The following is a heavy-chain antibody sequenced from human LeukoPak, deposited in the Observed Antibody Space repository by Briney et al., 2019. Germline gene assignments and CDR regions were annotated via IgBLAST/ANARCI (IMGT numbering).Heavy chain of an antibody. CDR2: IYSGGST. CDR3: ARVSGGPLDF. D-gene: IGHD4-23*01. Sequence: GGSLRLSCAASGFTFSSYAMHWVRQAPGKGLEWVSVIYSGGSTYHADSVKGRFTISRDNSKNTLSLQMNSLRAEDTAVYYCARVSGGPLDFWGQGTLVTVSS. CDR1: GFTFSSYA. V-gene: IGHV3-53*01. J-gene: IGHJ4*02.